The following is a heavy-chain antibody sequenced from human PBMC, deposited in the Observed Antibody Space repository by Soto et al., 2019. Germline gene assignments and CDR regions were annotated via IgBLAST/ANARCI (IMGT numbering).Heavy chain of an antibody. Sequence: QVQLQESGPGLVKPSETLSLTCTVSGDSMSGFYWSWIRQTPGKGLEWIGYTNYVGRTSYYSPSLQNRFTISLDSSKNQFSLILSSVTAADTAVYFCARFRRNYFDYWGQGTLVTVSS. CDR3: ARFRRNYFDY. CDR1: GDSMSGFY. J-gene: IGHJ4*02. D-gene: IGHD3-10*01. V-gene: IGHV4-59*01. CDR2: TNYVGRTS.